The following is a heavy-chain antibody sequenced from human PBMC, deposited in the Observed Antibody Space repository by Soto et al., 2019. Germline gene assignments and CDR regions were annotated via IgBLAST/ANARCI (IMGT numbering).Heavy chain of an antibody. V-gene: IGHV1-18*01. CDR1: GYTFTSSG. J-gene: IGHJ3*01. D-gene: IGHD3-22*01. CDR3: ARAFFYQGSDSRGYSFDACDF. Sequence: QVQLVQSGAEVQKPGASVKVSCKASGYTFTSSGMSWVRQAPGQGLEWMGWISAHTGSSEYAQRFQGRVTMTTDRSTSTAYMELRSLRSDDTAVYYCARAFFYQGSDSRGYSFDACDFWGPGTLVTVSS. CDR2: ISAHTGSS.